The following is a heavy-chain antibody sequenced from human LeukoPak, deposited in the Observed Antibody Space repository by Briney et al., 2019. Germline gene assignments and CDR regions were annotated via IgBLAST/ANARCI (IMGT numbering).Heavy chain of an antibody. CDR3: ATSGYSSSWYFG. V-gene: IGHV3-7*01. Sequence: GGSLRHSCAASEVTFSSYWMNWVRQAPGKGLEWVAIIKHDGTVKYYVDSVKGRFTISRDNANISLFLQMTSLRAEDTAVYYCATSGYSSSWYFGWGQGTLVTVSS. CDR2: IKHDGTVK. J-gene: IGHJ4*02. D-gene: IGHD6-13*01. CDR1: EVTFSSYW.